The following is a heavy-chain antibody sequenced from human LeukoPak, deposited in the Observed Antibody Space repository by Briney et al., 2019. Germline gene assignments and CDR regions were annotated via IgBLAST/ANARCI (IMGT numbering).Heavy chain of an antibody. V-gene: IGHV3-23*01. CDR1: GFTFSNYA. CDR2: ISGSGCST. Sequence: GGSLRLSCSASGFTFSNYAMTWVRQAPGKGLQWVASISGSGCSTHYADSVKGRFTISRDNSKNTLSLQMNSLRAEDTALYYCAKDFGWEWGPGTLVSASS. CDR3: AKDFGWE. J-gene: IGHJ4*02. D-gene: IGHD3-3*01.